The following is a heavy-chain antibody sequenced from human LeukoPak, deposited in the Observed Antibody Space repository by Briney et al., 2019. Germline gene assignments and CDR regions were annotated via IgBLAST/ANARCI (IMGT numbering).Heavy chain of an antibody. D-gene: IGHD4-17*01. CDR3: ARNGDYGGY. J-gene: IGHJ4*02. CDR1: GFTFSIYA. V-gene: IGHV3-64*01. CDR2: ISSNGGTT. Sequence: PGGSLRLSCAASGFTFSIYAMHWVRQAPGKGLEYVSGISSNGGTTYYANSVRGRFTISRDNSKNTLYLQMGSLRAEDMAVYYCARNGDYGGYWGQGTLVTVSS.